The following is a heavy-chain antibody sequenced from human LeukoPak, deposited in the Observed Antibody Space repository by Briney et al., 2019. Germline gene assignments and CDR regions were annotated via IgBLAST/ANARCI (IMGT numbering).Heavy chain of an antibody. V-gene: IGHV3-23*01. CDR1: GFTFSSYA. D-gene: IGHD2-15*01. CDR3: AKDFSGYYGMDV. Sequence: GGSLRLSCAASGFTFSSYAMSWARQAPGKGLEWVSAISGSGGSTYYADSVKGRFTISRDNSKNTLYLQMNSLRAEDTAVYYCAKDFSGYYGMDVWGQGTTVTVSS. CDR2: ISGSGGST. J-gene: IGHJ6*02.